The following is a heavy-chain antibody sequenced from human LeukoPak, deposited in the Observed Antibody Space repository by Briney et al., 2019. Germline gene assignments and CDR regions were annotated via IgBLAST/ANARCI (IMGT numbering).Heavy chain of an antibody. Sequence: SEALSLTCTVSGASISSSSRADYFFWRWIRHAPGKGLEWIGSIDYSGHTYYNPSLKTRATISVDTPKNQFSLSLRSVTAADTAVYYCARPLYNSWDRFDPWGQGTLITVS. D-gene: IGHD3-16*01. CDR1: GASISSSSRADYFF. J-gene: IGHJ5*02. CDR2: IDYSGHT. CDR3: ARPLYNSWDRFDP. V-gene: IGHV4-39*01.